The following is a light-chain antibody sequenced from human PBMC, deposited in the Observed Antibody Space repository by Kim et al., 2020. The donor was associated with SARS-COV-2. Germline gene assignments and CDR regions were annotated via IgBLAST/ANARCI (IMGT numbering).Light chain of an antibody. Sequence: LPGERANLSCRASQSVSSNLAWYQKRPGQAPRLLIYGASTRATGIPARFSGSGSGTEFTLTISSLQSEDFAVYYCQQYDNWPPWTFGQGTKVDIK. CDR1: QSVSSN. CDR2: GAS. CDR3: QQYDNWPPWT. V-gene: IGKV3-15*01. J-gene: IGKJ1*01.